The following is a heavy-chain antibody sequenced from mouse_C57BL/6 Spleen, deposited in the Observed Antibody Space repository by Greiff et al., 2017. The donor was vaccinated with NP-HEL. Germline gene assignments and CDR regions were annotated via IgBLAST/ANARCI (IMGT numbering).Heavy chain of an antibody. J-gene: IGHJ4*01. D-gene: IGHD1-1*01. CDR2: IDPSDSYT. V-gene: IGHV1-59*01. CDR1: GYTFTSYW. Sequence: VQLQQPGAELVRPGTSVKLSCKASGYTFTSYWMHWVKQRPGQGLEWIGVIDPSDSYTNYNQKFKGKATLTVDTSSSTAYMQLSSLTSEDSAVYYCARDYGGAMDYWGQGTSVTVSS. CDR3: ARDYGGAMDY.